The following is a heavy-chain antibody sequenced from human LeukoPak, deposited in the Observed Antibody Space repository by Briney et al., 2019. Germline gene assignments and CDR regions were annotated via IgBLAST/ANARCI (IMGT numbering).Heavy chain of an antibody. J-gene: IGHJ5*02. CDR2: VWYDGSNK. CDR3: ARARRTSIAVAGRDKGWFDP. D-gene: IGHD6-19*01. V-gene: IGHV3-33*08. CDR1: GFTVSSNY. Sequence: GGSLRLSCAASGFTVSSNYMSWVRQAPGKGLEWVAVVWYDGSNKYYADSVKGRFTISRDNSKNTLYLQMNSLRAEDTAVYYCARARRTSIAVAGRDKGWFDPWGQGTLVTVSS.